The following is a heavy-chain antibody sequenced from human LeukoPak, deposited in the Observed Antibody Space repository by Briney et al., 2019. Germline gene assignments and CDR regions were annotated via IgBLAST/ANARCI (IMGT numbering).Heavy chain of an antibody. D-gene: IGHD1-26*01. Sequence: SESLSLTCTVSGGSISSYSWSWVRQPAGKGLEWIGRIYTSGSTNYNPSLKSQVTISLDNSKNQLSLKLSAVTATDTAVYYCAREGIVGASGFDYWGQGTLVTVSS. CDR1: GGSISSYS. V-gene: IGHV4-4*07. CDR3: AREGIVGASGFDY. CDR2: IYTSGST. J-gene: IGHJ4*02.